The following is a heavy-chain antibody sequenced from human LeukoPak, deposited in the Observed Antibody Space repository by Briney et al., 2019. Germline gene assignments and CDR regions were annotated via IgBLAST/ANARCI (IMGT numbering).Heavy chain of an antibody. D-gene: IGHD3-9*01. CDR2: IYTGDSDT. J-gene: IGHJ4*02. CDR1: GYRFTSYW. Sequence: GESLKISCKGSGYRFTSYWIGWVRQMPGKGLEWMGIIYTGDSDTRYSPSFQGQVTISADKSISTAYLQWSSLKASDTAMYYCARKYRRGYDILTGPYYYFDYWGQGTLVTVSS. V-gene: IGHV5-51*01. CDR3: ARKYRRGYDILTGPYYYFDY.